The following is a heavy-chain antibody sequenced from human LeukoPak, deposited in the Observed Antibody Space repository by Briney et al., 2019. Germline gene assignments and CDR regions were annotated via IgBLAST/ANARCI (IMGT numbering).Heavy chain of an antibody. Sequence: SETLSLTCAVYGGSFSGYYWSWIRQPPGKGLEWIGEINHSGSTNYNPSLKSRVTISVDTSKNQFSLKLSSVTAADTAVYYCARVTTVVTSYFDYWGQGTLVTVPS. CDR2: INHSGST. J-gene: IGHJ4*02. D-gene: IGHD4-17*01. V-gene: IGHV4-34*01. CDR1: GGSFSGYY. CDR3: ARVTTVVTSYFDY.